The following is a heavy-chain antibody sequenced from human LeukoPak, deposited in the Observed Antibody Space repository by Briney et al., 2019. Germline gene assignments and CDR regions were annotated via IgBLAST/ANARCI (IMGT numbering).Heavy chain of an antibody. V-gene: IGHV3-48*03. CDR2: ISGSGDTV. D-gene: IGHD2/OR15-2a*01. CDR3: ARERTTIVSGTTIGAY. J-gene: IGHJ4*02. Sequence: GGSLRLSCSASGFSFRSYEMNWVRQAPGKGLEWISYISGSGDTVYYADSVRGRFTISRDNAKNSLFLQMNSLTADDTAIYYCARERTTIVSGTTIGAYWGQGTLVTVSS. CDR1: GFSFRSYE.